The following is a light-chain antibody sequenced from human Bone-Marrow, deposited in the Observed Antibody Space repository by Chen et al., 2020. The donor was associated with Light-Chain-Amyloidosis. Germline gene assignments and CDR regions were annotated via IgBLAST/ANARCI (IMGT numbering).Light chain of an antibody. V-gene: IGLV3-25*02. J-gene: IGLJ2*01. CDR3: QSADSSGTYEVI. CDR1: DLPMKY. Sequence: SSELTQPPSVSVSPGQTARITCSGDDLPMKYAYWYQQKPGQAPVLVIHSDTERPSGISARFSGSRTGTTATLTISGGQAEEDADYHCQSADSSGTYEVIFGGGTKLTVL. CDR2: SDT.